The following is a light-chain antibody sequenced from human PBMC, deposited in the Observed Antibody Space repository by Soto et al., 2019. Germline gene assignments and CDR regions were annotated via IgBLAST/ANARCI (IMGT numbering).Light chain of an antibody. CDR3: SSYSSSSTDVV. V-gene: IGLV2-14*01. CDR2: EVS. CDR1: SSDVVGYNY. J-gene: IGLJ2*01. Sequence: QSALTQPASVSGSPGQSITISCTGASSDVVGYNYVSWYQQHPGKAPKLMIYEVSNRPSGVSNRFSGSKSGNTASLTISGLQADDEADYYCSSYSSSSTDVVFGGGTKLTVL.